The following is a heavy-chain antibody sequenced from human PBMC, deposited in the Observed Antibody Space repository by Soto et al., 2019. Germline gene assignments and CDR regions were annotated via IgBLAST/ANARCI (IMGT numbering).Heavy chain of an antibody. CDR3: ASSKVNHNRYCSSTSCPTDYFDY. CDR2: INHSGST. Sequence: PSETLSLTCAVYGGSFSGYYWSWIRQPPGKGLEWIGEINHSGSTSYNPSLKSRVTISVDTSKNQFSLKLSSVTAADTAVYYCASSKVNHNRYCSSTSCPTDYFDYWGQGTLVTVSS. CDR1: GGSFSGYY. J-gene: IGHJ4*02. V-gene: IGHV4-34*01. D-gene: IGHD2-2*01.